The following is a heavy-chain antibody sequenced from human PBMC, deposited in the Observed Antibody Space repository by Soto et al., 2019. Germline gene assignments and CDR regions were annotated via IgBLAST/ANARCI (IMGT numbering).Heavy chain of an antibody. V-gene: IGHV3-30-3*01. CDR3: ARDRWPSSGWSSVDY. CDR2: ISYDGGNK. Sequence: QVQLVESGGGVVQPGRSLRLSCVASGFTFRDYAMYWVSQAPGKGLEWVALISYDGGNKYYADSVKGRFTISRDNSQNTLFHQVNSLRTEDTAMYYCARDRWPSSGWSSVDYRGQGTLVTDSS. CDR1: GFTFRDYA. J-gene: IGHJ4*02. D-gene: IGHD6-13*01.